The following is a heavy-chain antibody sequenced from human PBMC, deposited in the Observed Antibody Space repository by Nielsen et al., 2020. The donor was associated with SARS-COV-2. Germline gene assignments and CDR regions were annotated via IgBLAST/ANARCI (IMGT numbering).Heavy chain of an antibody. CDR3: AREDLWFGDNY. D-gene: IGHD3-10*01. J-gene: IGHJ4*02. CDR2: INHSGST. Sequence: SETLSLTCAVYGGSFSGYYWSWIRQPPGKGLEWIGEINHSGSTNYNPSLKSRVTISVDTSKNQFSLKLSSVTAADTAVYYCAREDLWFGDNYWGQGTLVTVSS. CDR1: GGSFSGYY. V-gene: IGHV4-34*01.